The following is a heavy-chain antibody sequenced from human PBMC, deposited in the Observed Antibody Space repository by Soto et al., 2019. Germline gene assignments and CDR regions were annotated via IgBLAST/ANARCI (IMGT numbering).Heavy chain of an antibody. CDR1: GGTFSSYA. Sequence: QVQLVQSGAEVKKPGSSVKVSCKASGGTFSSYAISWVRQAPGQGLEWMGGIIPIFGTANYAQKFQGRVTITADESTSTAYMELSSLRSEDTAVYYCASGQYYDILTGIGGYYYSYGMDVWGQGTTVTVSS. J-gene: IGHJ6*02. CDR2: IIPIFGTA. D-gene: IGHD3-9*01. CDR3: ASGQYYDILTGIGGYYYSYGMDV. V-gene: IGHV1-69*01.